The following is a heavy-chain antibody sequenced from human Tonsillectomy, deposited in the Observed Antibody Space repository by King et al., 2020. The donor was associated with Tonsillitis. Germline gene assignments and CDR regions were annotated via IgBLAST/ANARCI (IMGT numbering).Heavy chain of an antibody. J-gene: IGHJ4*02. CDR1: GYSFTSYW. CDR3: ARHYCTNGICLSFDY. V-gene: IGHV5-51*01. Sequence: FQLVQSGAEVKKPGESLKISCKGSGYSFTSYWIGWVRQMPGKGLEWMGIIYPDDSDTRYSPSFQGHVTISADKSISTAYLQWSSLKASDTAMYYCARHYCTNGICLSFDYWGQGTLVTVSS. CDR2: IYPDDSDT. D-gene: IGHD2-8*01.